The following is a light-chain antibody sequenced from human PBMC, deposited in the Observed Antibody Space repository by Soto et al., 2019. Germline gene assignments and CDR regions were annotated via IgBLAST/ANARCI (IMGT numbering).Light chain of an antibody. Sequence: EIVLTHSPGTLSLSPGERATLSCRARQSVSSSYLAWYQQKPGQAPRLLIDGASTRATGIPDRFSGSGSGTDFTLTITRLEPEDFAVYYCQQYGSSPTFGGGTKVEIK. J-gene: IGKJ4*01. CDR2: GAS. V-gene: IGKV3-20*01. CDR1: QSVSSSY. CDR3: QQYGSSPT.